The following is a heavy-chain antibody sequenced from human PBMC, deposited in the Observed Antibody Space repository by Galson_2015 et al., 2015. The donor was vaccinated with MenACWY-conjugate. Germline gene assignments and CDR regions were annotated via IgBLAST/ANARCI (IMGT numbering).Heavy chain of an antibody. CDR1: GFTFNTHA. V-gene: IGHV3-23*01. CDR3: ATGSSWYTWVDP. Sequence: SLRLSCAASGFTFNTHAMSWVRQAPGKGLEWVSGIGGRGGSGAGTYYADSVKGRFTISRDNSKNTLYLQMNSLRAEDTAVYYCATGSSWYTWVDPWGQGTLVTVSS. CDR2: IGGRGGSGAGT. J-gene: IGHJ5*01. D-gene: IGHD6-13*01.